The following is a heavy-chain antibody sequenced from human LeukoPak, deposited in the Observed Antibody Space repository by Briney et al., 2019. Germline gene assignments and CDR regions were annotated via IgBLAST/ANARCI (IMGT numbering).Heavy chain of an antibody. CDR2: ISGSGGST. V-gene: IGHV3-23*01. CDR3: ASHTVGPGPHRSFDL. J-gene: IGHJ2*01. CDR1: GFTFNNNA. D-gene: IGHD2-15*01. Sequence: GGSLRLSCAASGFTFNNNAMSWVRQAPGKGLEWVSTISGSGGSTFYADSVKGRFTISRDNSKNTLYMQMNSLRAEDTAVYYCASHTVGPGPHRSFDLWGRGTLVSVSS.